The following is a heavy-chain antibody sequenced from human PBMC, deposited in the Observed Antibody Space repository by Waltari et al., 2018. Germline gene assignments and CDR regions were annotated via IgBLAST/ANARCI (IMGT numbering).Heavy chain of an antibody. CDR1: GFTFSSYS. J-gene: IGHJ4*02. CDR2: ISSSSSYI. D-gene: IGHD7-27*01. V-gene: IGHV3-21*01. CDR3: ARGALTPYYFDY. Sequence: EVQLVESGGGLVKPGGSLRLSCAASGFTFSSYSMNWVRQAPGKGLEWVSSISSSSSYIYYADSVKGRFTISRDNAKNSLYLQMNSLRAEDTAVYYCARGALTPYYFDYWGQGTLVTVSS.